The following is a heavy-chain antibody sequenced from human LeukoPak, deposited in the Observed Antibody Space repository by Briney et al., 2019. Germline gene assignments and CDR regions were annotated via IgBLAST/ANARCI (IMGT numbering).Heavy chain of an antibody. CDR1: GFTFSNFW. Sequence: GGSLRLSCTASGFTFSNFWMGWVRQAPGKGLEWVANIKQDETEKFYLGSVKGRFTISRDNAKNSLYLQMNSLRAEDTAVYYCAKNAYYYDSSGYYPGDYWGQGTLVTVSS. CDR2: IKQDETEK. D-gene: IGHD3-22*01. J-gene: IGHJ4*02. V-gene: IGHV3-7*01. CDR3: AKNAYYYDSSGYYPGDY.